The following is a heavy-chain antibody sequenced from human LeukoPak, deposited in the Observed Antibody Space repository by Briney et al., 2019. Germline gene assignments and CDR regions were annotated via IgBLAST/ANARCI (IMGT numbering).Heavy chain of an antibody. CDR3: ALIDIDFWSAVSDY. V-gene: IGHV4-39*07. CDR1: GGSISTSSYF. CDR2: IYYSGII. D-gene: IGHD3-3*01. Sequence: SETLSLTCTVSGGSISTSSYFWGWIRQPPGKGLEWIGSIYYSGIIFYNPSLKSRVTISLDTSKNQFSLRLSSVTAADTAVYYCALIDIDFWSAVSDYWGQRTLVTVSS. J-gene: IGHJ4*02.